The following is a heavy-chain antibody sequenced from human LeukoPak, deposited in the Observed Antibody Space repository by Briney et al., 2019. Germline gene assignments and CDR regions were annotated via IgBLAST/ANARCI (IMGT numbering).Heavy chain of an antibody. CDR2: ISSDGDST. Sequence: GGSLRLSCAASGFTFSTYPMHWVRQAPGRGLEYVSSISSDGDSTYYADSVKGRFTISRDNSKNTLYLQTSSLRAEDTAVYYCVKRTTDYFYYDYWGRGTVATVTS. V-gene: IGHV3-64D*06. CDR1: GFTFSTYP. CDR3: VKRTTDYFYYDY. J-gene: IGHJ4*02. D-gene: IGHD3-9*01.